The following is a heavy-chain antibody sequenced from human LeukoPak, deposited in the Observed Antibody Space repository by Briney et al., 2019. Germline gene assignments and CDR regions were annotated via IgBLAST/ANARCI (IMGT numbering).Heavy chain of an antibody. V-gene: IGHV3-53*01. J-gene: IGHJ4*02. D-gene: IGHD2-21*01. CDR1: GFTFSSYW. CDR2: IYSGGST. CDR3: ARDALGGDPFDY. Sequence: GGSLRLSCAASGFTFSSYWMHWVRQAPGKGLEWVSVIYSGGSTYYADSVKGRFTISRDNSKNTLYLQMNSLRAEDTAVYYCARDALGGDPFDYWGQGTLVTVSS.